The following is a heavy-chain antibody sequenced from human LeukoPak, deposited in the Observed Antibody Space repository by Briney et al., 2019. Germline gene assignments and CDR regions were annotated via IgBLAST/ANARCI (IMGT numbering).Heavy chain of an antibody. D-gene: IGHD3-22*01. Sequence: ASVKVSCKASGYTFTSYGISWVRQAPGQGLEWMGWISSYNGNTNYAQKLQGRVTMTTDTSTSTAYMELRSLRSDDTAVYYCARGPYYYDSSGYGIDAFDIWGQGTMVTVSS. CDR2: ISSYNGNT. CDR1: GYTFTSYG. J-gene: IGHJ3*02. CDR3: ARGPYYYDSSGYGIDAFDI. V-gene: IGHV1-18*01.